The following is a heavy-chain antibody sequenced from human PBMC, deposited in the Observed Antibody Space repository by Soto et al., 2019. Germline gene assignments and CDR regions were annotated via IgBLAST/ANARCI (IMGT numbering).Heavy chain of an antibody. CDR2: ISSSSSYI. D-gene: IGHD3-9*01. Sequence: GGSLRLSCAASGFTFSSYSMNWVRQAPGKGLEWVSSISSSSSYIYYADSVKGRFTISRDNAKNSLYLQMNSLRAEDTAVYYCAGEDYDILTGYSFGMDVWGQGTTVTVSS. CDR1: GFTFSSYS. CDR3: AGEDYDILTGYSFGMDV. V-gene: IGHV3-21*01. J-gene: IGHJ6*02.